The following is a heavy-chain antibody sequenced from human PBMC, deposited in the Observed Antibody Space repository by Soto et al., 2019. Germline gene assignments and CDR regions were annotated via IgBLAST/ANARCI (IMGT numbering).Heavy chain of an antibody. CDR1: GFTFSSYA. V-gene: IGHV3-30-3*01. CDR3: ARPLWRDDYNWGYFDL. Sequence: QVQLVESGGGVVQPGRSLRLSCAASGFTFSSYAMHWVRQAPGKGLEWVAVISYDGSNKYYADSVKGRFTISRDNSKNTLYLQMNSLRAEDTAVYYCARPLWRDDYNWGYFDLWGRGTFVTVSS. D-gene: IGHD4-4*01. J-gene: IGHJ2*01. CDR2: ISYDGSNK.